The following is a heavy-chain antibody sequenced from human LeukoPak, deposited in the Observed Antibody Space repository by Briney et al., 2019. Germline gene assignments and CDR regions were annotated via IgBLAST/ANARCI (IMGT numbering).Heavy chain of an antibody. Sequence: ASVKVSCKASGYTFTGYYMHWVRQAPGQGLKWMGWINPNSGGTNYAQKFQGRVTMTRDTSISTAYMELSRLRSDDTAVYYCATVYSSSWYGPSNWGQGTLVTVSS. J-gene: IGHJ4*02. D-gene: IGHD6-13*01. CDR3: ATVYSSSWYGPSN. CDR1: GYTFTGYY. CDR2: INPNSGGT. V-gene: IGHV1-2*02.